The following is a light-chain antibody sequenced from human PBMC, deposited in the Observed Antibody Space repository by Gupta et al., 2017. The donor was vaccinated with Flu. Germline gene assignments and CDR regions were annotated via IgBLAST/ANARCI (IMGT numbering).Light chain of an antibody. CDR3: AAWDDSLNGWV. CDR2: SNN. Sequence: QSVLTQPPSASGIPGQRVTISCSGSSSNIGSNTVNWYQQLPGAAPKLLYYSNNQRPSGVPDRFAGSKSGTSASLAISGLQSEDEADYYCAAWDDSLNGWVFGGGTKLTVL. CDR1: SSNIGSNT. J-gene: IGLJ3*02. V-gene: IGLV1-44*01.